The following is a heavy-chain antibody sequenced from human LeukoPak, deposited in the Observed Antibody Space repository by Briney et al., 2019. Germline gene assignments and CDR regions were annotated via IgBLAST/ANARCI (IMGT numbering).Heavy chain of an antibody. Sequence: GASVKVSCKVSGYTLTELSMHWVRQAPGQGLEWMGRIIPILGIANYAQKFQGRVTITADKSTSTAYMELSSLRSEDTAVYYCARNEGGYWGQGTLVTVSS. V-gene: IGHV1-69*02. CDR3: ARNEGGY. CDR1: GYTLTELS. CDR2: IIPILGIA. D-gene: IGHD1-1*01. J-gene: IGHJ4*02.